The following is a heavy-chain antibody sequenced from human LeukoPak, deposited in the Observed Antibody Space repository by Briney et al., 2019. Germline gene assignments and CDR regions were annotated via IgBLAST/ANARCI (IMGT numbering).Heavy chain of an antibody. Sequence: GGSLRLSCAASGFTFSSYWMSWVRQAPGKGLEWVANIKKDGSENYYVDSVKGRFTISRDNAKNSLYLQMNSLRAEDTAVYYCAELGITMIGGVWGKGTTVTISS. V-gene: IGHV3-7*01. CDR2: IKKDGSEN. CDR1: GFTFSSYW. J-gene: IGHJ6*04. CDR3: AELGITMIGGV. D-gene: IGHD3-10*02.